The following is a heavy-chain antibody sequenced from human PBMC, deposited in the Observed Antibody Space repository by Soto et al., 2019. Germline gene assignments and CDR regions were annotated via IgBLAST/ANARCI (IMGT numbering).Heavy chain of an antibody. V-gene: IGHV4-39*01. CDR3: ARPLYFYGSGSYPWFDP. CDR2: IYYSGST. CDR1: GGSISGSSYY. J-gene: IGHJ5*02. D-gene: IGHD3-10*01. Sequence: QLQLQESGPGMVKPSETLSLTCTVSGGSISGSSYYWGWIRQPAGKGLEWIGTIYYSGSTYYNPSLKIRVTISVDTSKNQFSLKLRSVTAADTAVYYCARPLYFYGSGSYPWFDPWGQGTLVTVSS.